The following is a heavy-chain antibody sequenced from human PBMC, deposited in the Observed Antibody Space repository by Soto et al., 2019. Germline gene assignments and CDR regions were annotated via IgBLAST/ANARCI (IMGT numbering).Heavy chain of an antibody. V-gene: IGHV3-48*03. CDR1: GFTFNTYE. CDR2: ISSIDSTI. J-gene: IGHJ4*02. CDR3: ARGPPYDY. Sequence: GGPLRLSCAASGFTFNTYEMNWVRQAPGKGLEWVSYISSIDSTIYYADSVKGRFTISRDNAKNSLYLQMNSLRAEDTAVYYCARGPPYDYWGQGTLVTVSS.